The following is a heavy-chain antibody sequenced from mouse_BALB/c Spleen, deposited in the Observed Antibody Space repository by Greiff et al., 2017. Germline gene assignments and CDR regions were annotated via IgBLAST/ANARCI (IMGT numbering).Heavy chain of an antibody. CDR1: GFTFSSYA. CDR2: ISSGGST. J-gene: IGHJ4*01. D-gene: IGHD1-1*01. V-gene: IGHV5-6-5*01. CDR3: AITTVVATGAMDY. Sequence: DVKLVESGGGLVKPGGSLKLSCAASGFTFSSYAMSWVRQTPEKRLEWVASISSGGSTYYPDSVKGRFTISRDNARNILYLQMSSLRSEDTAMYYCAITTVVATGAMDYWGQGTSVTVSS.